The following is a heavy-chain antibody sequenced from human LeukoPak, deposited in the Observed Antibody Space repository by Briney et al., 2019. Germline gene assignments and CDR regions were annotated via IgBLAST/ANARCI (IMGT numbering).Heavy chain of an antibody. J-gene: IGHJ6*02. D-gene: IGHD2-8*02. CDR3: ARDKAYWVNYYYGMDV. CDR2: ISAYNGNT. V-gene: IGHV1-18*01. Sequence: GASVKVSCKASGYTFTSYGISWVRQAPGQGLEWMGWISAYNGNTNYAQKLQGRVTMTTDTSTSTAYMELRSLRSDDTAVYYCARDKAYWVNYYYGMDVWGQGTTVTVSS. CDR1: GYTFTSYG.